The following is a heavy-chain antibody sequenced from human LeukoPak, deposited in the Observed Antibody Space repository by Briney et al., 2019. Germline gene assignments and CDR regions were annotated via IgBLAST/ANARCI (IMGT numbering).Heavy chain of an antibody. J-gene: IGHJ2*01. V-gene: IGHV3-48*03. CDR1: GFTFSSYE. Sequence: RAGGSLRLSCAASGFTFSSYEMNWVRQAPGKGLEWISYISSSGNSMNYADSVKGRFTISRDNAKNSLYLQMNSLRSEDTAVYYCARARRIVLMVYATDYWYFDLWGRGTLVTVSS. D-gene: IGHD2-8*01. CDR3: ARARRIVLMVYATDYWYFDL. CDR2: ISSSGNSM.